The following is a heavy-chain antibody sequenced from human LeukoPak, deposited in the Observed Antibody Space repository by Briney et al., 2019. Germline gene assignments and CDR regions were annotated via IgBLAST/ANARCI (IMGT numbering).Heavy chain of an antibody. CDR3: ARDTAVAGTYDY. CDR1: GGSISSGGYY. Sequence: SETLSLTCTVSGGSISSGGYYWSWIRQHPGKGLEWIGYIYYSGSTYYNPSLKSRVTISVDTSKNQFSLKLSSVTAADTAVYYCARDTAVAGTYDYWGQGTLVTVPS. D-gene: IGHD6-19*01. V-gene: IGHV4-31*03. J-gene: IGHJ4*02. CDR2: IYYSGST.